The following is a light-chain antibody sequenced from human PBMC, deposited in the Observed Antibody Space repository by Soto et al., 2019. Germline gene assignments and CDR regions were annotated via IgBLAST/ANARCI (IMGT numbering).Light chain of an antibody. CDR1: QSVTSTY. Sequence: EIVLTQSPGTLSLSPGQRATLSCRASQSVTSTYLAWYQQKPGQAPKLLIYGASSRATGIQDRFSGSGSGTDFTLIISRLEPEDFAVYYCHQYSRSPLSFGGGTRVEL. CDR2: GAS. J-gene: IGKJ4*01. CDR3: HQYSRSPLS. V-gene: IGKV3-20*01.